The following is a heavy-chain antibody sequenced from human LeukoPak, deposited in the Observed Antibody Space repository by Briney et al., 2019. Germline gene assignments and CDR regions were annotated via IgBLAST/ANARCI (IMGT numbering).Heavy chain of an antibody. V-gene: IGHV3-30*18. CDR3: AKADTAMTDSKVYFDY. Sequence: GGSLRLSCAASGFTFSNYGMHCVRQAPGKGLEWVAVISYGGSDKYYADSVKGRFTISRDNSKNTVYLQMNSLRAEDTAVYYCAKADTAMTDSKVYFDYWGQGTLVTVSS. CDR2: ISYGGSDK. D-gene: IGHD5-18*01. CDR1: GFTFSNYG. J-gene: IGHJ4*02.